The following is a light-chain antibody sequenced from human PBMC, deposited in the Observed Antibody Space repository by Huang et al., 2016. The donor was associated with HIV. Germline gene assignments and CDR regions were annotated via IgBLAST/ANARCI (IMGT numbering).Light chain of an antibody. CDR1: QSIFFYSNSRNC. CDR3: QQYYSTPLS. J-gene: IGKJ4*01. CDR2: SAS. Sequence: DIVMTQSPDSLFVSLGERATITCRSSQSIFFYSNSRNCLAWYQKKPGQPPKLLISSASGREFGVPDRFSGSGSETDFTLTISNLQAEDAATYYCQQYYSTPLSFARGTKVEI. V-gene: IGKV4-1*01.